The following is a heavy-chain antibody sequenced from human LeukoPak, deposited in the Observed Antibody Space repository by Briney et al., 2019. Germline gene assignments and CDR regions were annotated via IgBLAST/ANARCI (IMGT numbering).Heavy chain of an antibody. Sequence: PGGSLRLSCAASGFTFSSYDMHWVRQPTGKGLEWVSAIGKAGDPSYAGSVKARFTISRENAMNSLYLQMNSLRAGDTAVYYCARGRPEGFDPWGQGTLVTVSS. CDR1: GFTFSSYD. CDR3: ARGRPEGFDP. V-gene: IGHV3-13*05. CDR2: IGKAGDP. J-gene: IGHJ5*02.